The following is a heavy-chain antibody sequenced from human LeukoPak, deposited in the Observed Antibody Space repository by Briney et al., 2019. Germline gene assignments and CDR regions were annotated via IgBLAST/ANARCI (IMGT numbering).Heavy chain of an antibody. J-gene: IGHJ4*02. D-gene: IGHD3-10*01. CDR1: GFTFDKYA. CDR2: VSWHSASI. V-gene: IGHV3-9*01. CDR3: ARDLLRGVSDY. Sequence: GRSLRLSCAASGFTFDKYAMHWVRQAPGKGLEWVASVSWHSASIGYADSVKGRFTISRDNAKNTLYLQMNSLRADDTAVYFCARDLLRGVSDYWGQGTLVTVSS.